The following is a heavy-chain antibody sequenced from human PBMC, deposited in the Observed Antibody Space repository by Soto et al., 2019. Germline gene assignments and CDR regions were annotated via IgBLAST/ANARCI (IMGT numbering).Heavy chain of an antibody. V-gene: IGHV3-33*01. CDR1: GFTFSSYG. J-gene: IGHJ6*02. D-gene: IGHD3-9*01. Sequence: GXSRRLSCAASGFTFSSYGMHWGRQAPGKGLEWVAVIWYDGSNKYYADSVKGRFTISRDNSKNTLYLQMNSLRAEDTAVYYCARDILTGYYYGMDVWGQGTTVTVS. CDR2: IWYDGSNK. CDR3: ARDILTGYYYGMDV.